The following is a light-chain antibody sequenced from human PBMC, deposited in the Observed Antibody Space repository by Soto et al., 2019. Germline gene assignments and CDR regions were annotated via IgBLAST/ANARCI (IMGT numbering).Light chain of an antibody. CDR1: QSVSNNY. CDR3: HQYDSWT. CDR2: GAS. V-gene: IGKV3-20*01. Sequence: EIVLTQSPGTLSLSPGERATLSCRASQSVSNNYLAWYQQKPGQAPRLLIYGASTGATGIPDRFSGSGSGTDFTLTISRLEPEDFAVYYCHQYDSWTFGQGTKVDIK. J-gene: IGKJ1*01.